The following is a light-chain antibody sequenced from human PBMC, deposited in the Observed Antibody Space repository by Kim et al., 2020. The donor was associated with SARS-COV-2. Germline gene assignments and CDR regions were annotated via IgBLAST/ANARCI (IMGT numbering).Light chain of an antibody. CDR1: QSISSW. Sequence: SASVGDRVTITCRASQSISSWLAWYQQKPGKAPKLLIYHASSLESGVPSRFSGSGSGTDFTLTISSLQPDDFATYYCQQYNSYRTFGQGTQVDIK. CDR2: HAS. CDR3: QQYNSYRT. V-gene: IGKV1-5*03. J-gene: IGKJ1*01.